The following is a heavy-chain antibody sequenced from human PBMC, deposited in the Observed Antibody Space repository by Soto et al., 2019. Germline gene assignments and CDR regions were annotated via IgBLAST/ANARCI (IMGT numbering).Heavy chain of an antibody. CDR2: IRSKANSYAA. V-gene: IGHV3-73*01. CDR1: GFTFSGSA. Sequence: GGSLRLSCAASGFTFSGSAMHWVRQASGKGLEWVGRIRSKANSYAAAYAASVKGRFTISRDDSKNTAYLQMNSLKTEDTAVYYCTRSTMTTVTKRDYWGQGTLVTVSS. D-gene: IGHD4-17*01. CDR3: TRSTMTTVTKRDY. J-gene: IGHJ4*02.